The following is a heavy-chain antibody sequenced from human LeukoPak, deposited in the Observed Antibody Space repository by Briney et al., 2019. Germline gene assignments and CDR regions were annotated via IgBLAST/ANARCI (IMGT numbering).Heavy chain of an antibody. D-gene: IGHD2-2*01. J-gene: IGHJ5*02. CDR1: GFTFSSYG. V-gene: IGHV3-30*18. CDR3: AKDVRYQLLDNWFDP. Sequence: GGFLRLSCAASGFTFSSYGMHWVRQAPGKGLEWVAVISYDGSHKYYADSVKGRFTISRDNSKNTLYLQMNSLRAEDSAVYFCAKDVRYQLLDNWFDPWGQGTLVVVSS. CDR2: ISYDGSHK.